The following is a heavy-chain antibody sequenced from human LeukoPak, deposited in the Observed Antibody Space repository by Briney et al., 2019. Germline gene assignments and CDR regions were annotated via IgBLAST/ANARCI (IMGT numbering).Heavy chain of an antibody. V-gene: IGHV3-23*01. Sequence: GESLTLSCAASGFTFSSYAMSWVRQAPGKGLEWVSAISGSGGSTYYADSVKGRFTISRDNSKNTLYLQMNSLRAEDTAVYYCAKDSSDYDSSGVYVSAHSENDYWGQGTLVTVSS. CDR2: ISGSGGST. J-gene: IGHJ4*02. D-gene: IGHD3-22*01. CDR3: AKDSSDYDSSGVYVSAHSENDY. CDR1: GFTFSSYA.